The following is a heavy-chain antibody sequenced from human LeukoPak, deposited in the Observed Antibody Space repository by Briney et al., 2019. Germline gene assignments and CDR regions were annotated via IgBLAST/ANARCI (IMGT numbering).Heavy chain of an antibody. D-gene: IGHD1-1*01. CDR1: GFTFNSYY. V-gene: IGHV3-11*01. Sequence: PGGSLRLSCAASGFTFNSYYMSWIRQAPGKGLEGISYISGTGNSIYYADSVKGRFTISRDNAKNSLYLQMNSLRAEDTAVYYCARDKIEGPTKLDYWGQGILVTVSS. CDR2: ISGTGNSI. CDR3: ARDKIEGPTKLDY. J-gene: IGHJ4*02.